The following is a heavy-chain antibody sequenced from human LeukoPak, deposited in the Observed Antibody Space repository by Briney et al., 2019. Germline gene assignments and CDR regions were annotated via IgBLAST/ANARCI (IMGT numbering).Heavy chain of an antibody. V-gene: IGHV3-33*01. CDR3: ARGNSDAFDI. D-gene: IGHD4-23*01. CDR1: GFTFSNYA. Sequence: GGSLRLSCAASGFTFSNYAMHWVRQAPGKGLEWMAIIWYDGSYKYYADSVKGRFTISRDNSKNTLYLPVNSLTVEDTAVYYCARGNSDAFDIWGHGTMVTVSS. CDR2: IWYDGSYK. J-gene: IGHJ3*02.